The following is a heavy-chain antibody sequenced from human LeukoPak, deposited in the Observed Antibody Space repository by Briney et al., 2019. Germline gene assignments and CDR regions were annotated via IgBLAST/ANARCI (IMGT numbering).Heavy chain of an antibody. Sequence: PGGSLRLSCAASGFTFGSYAMHWVRQAPGKGLEWVAVISYDGSNKYYADSVKGRFTISRDNSKNTLYLQMNSLRAEDTAVCYCARGKWLRCFDYWGQGTLVTVSS. CDR3: ARGKWLRCFDY. V-gene: IGHV3-30-3*01. D-gene: IGHD5-12*01. CDR1: GFTFGSYA. J-gene: IGHJ4*02. CDR2: ISYDGSNK.